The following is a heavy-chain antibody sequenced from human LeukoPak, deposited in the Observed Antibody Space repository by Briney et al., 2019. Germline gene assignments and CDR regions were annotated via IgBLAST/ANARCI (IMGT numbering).Heavy chain of an antibody. Sequence: GRSLRLSYAASGFTFSDYAMHWVRQAPGKGLEWVSGIYWNDNNMGYADSVKGRFTISRDNAKNSLYLQMNSLRAEDTALYYCATGRIPRTANVWFDPWGQGTLVTVSS. D-gene: IGHD1-7*01. CDR1: GFTFSDYA. V-gene: IGHV3-9*01. CDR2: IYWNDNNM. CDR3: ATGRIPRTANVWFDP. J-gene: IGHJ5*02.